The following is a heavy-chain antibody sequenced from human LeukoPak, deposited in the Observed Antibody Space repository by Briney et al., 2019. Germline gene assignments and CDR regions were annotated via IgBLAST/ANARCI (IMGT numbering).Heavy chain of an antibody. CDR1: GATISGYY. D-gene: IGHD1-26*01. CDR2: VHYSGTT. V-gene: IGHV4-59*01. CDR3: ARGGRSGSYIYYFDY. Sequence: ASETLSLTCTVSGATISGYYWSWIRQPPGQGLEWIGNVHYSGTTNYSPSLKSRVTISVDSSKKQFSLKLTSVTAADTAVYYCARGGRSGSYIYYFDYWGVGYLVTVSS. J-gene: IGHJ4*02.